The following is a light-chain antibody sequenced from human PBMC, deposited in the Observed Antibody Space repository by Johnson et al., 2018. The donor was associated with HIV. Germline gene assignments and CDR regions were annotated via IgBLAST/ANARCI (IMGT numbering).Light chain of an antibody. CDR2: EST. V-gene: IGLV1-51*02. J-gene: IGLJ1*01. CDR3: GTWDSRLNVYL. CDR1: NSNIGNNY. Sequence: QSVLTQPPSVSAAPGQKVTISCSGSNSNIGNNYVSWYQQLPGTAPKLLIYESTNRPSGIPDRFSGSTSGTSATLGISGLQTGDEADYYCGTWDSRLNVYLFGPGTKVTVL.